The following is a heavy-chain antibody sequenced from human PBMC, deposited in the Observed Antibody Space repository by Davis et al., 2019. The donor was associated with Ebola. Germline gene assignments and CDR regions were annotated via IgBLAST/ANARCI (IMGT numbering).Heavy chain of an antibody. CDR1: GYTLTELS. CDR3: ATSYDSSGYYRGYFDY. CDR2: FDPEDGET. D-gene: IGHD3-22*01. J-gene: IGHJ4*02. V-gene: IGHV1-24*01. Sequence: ASVKVSCKVSGYTLTELSMHWVRQAPGKGLEWMGGFDPEDGETIYAQKFQGRVTMTEDTSTDTAYMELSSLRSEDTAVYYCATSYDSSGYYRGYFDYWGQGTLVTVSS.